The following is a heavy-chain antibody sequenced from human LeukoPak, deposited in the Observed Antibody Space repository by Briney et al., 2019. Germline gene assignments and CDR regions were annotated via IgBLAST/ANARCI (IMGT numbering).Heavy chain of an antibody. J-gene: IGHJ4*02. CDR3: ARVPIAAAGTLDY. Sequence: GGSLRLSCAASGFTFSSFEMNWVRQAPGKGLKWVSYISRSGDTIYYADSVKGRFTISRDNAKNSLYLQMNSLRAEDTAVYYCARVPIAAAGTLDYWGQGTLVTVSS. V-gene: IGHV3-48*03. CDR2: ISRSGDTI. CDR1: GFTFSSFE. D-gene: IGHD6-13*01.